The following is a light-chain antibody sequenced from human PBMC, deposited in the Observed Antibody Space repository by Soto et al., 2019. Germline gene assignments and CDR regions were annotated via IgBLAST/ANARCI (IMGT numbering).Light chain of an antibody. V-gene: IGKV1-12*01. CDR1: QSITSW. Sequence: DIPMTQSPSSVSASVGDRVTITCRASQSITSWLAWYQQKPGKAPKLLISAAANLQSGVPSRFSGSGSGTDFTLTISRLQPEDFATYYCQQGNSFPISFGQGTRLEIK. CDR3: QQGNSFPIS. J-gene: IGKJ5*01. CDR2: AAA.